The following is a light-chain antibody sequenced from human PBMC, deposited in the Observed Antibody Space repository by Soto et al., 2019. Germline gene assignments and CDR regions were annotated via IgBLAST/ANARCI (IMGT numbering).Light chain of an antibody. V-gene: IGKV3-11*01. CDR1: QSVSTY. CDR3: QQRSNWPLT. Sequence: EIVLTQSPATLSLSPGERATLSCRASQSVSTYFAWYQQKPGQAPRLLIYDASTRATGIPARFSGSGSGTDFTLTISSLEPEDLAIYYCQQRSNWPLTFGPGTKVDIK. J-gene: IGKJ1*01. CDR2: DAS.